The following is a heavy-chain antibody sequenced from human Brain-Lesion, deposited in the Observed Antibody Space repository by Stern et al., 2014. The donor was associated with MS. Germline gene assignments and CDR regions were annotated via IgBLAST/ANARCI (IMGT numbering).Heavy chain of an antibody. CDR1: GGSISSSNW. CDR3: ARFPASRPHVFDS. J-gene: IGHJ4*02. D-gene: IGHD6-13*01. V-gene: IGHV4-4*02. Sequence: QLQLQESGPGLVKPSGTLSLTCAVSGGSISSSNWWSWVRQSPGKGLEWIGESDHSGSTIYNPSLQRRVTVSVDKSKNRLSLNLRSVPAADTAVYFCARFPASRPHVFDSWGQGTLVTVSS. CDR2: SDHSGST.